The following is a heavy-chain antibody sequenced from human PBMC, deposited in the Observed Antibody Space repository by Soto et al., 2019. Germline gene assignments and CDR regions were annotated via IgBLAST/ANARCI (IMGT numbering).Heavy chain of an antibody. J-gene: IGHJ5*02. Sequence: GGSLRLSCAASGFTFSSYSMNWVRQAPGKGLEWVSYISSSSSTIYYADSVKGRFTISRDNAKNSLYLQMNSLRDEDTAVYYCARDIGSEWLRLLNWFDPWGQGTLVTVSS. V-gene: IGHV3-48*02. CDR2: ISSSSSTI. CDR1: GFTFSSYS. CDR3: ARDIGSEWLRLLNWFDP. D-gene: IGHD5-12*01.